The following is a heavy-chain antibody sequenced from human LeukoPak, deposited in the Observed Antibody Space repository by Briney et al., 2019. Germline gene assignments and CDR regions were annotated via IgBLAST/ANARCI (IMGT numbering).Heavy chain of an antibody. CDR2: INQGGSVK. Sequence: PGGSLRLSCAASGFTFRSCWMSWVHQAPGKGLEWVANINQGGSVKYYVDSVKGRFTISRDDAKNSLYVQMNSLRDEDTAVYYCARVGYSGWNLEYWGQGTLVTVSS. D-gene: IGHD5-12*01. CDR3: ARVGYSGWNLEY. J-gene: IGHJ4*02. CDR1: GFTFRSCW. V-gene: IGHV3-7*01.